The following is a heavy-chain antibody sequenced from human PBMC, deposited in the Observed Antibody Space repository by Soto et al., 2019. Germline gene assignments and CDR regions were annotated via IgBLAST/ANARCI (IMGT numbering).Heavy chain of an antibody. D-gene: IGHD6-19*01. V-gene: IGHV4-34*01. Sequence: PSETLSLTCAVYGGSFSGYYWSWIRQPPGKGLEWIGEINHSGSTNYNPSLKSRVTISVDTSKNQFSLKLSSVTAADTAVYYCARGSREGLGAGIEPGSDYYYYMDVWGKCTTVTVSS. CDR2: INHSGST. J-gene: IGHJ6*03. CDR1: GGSFSGYY. CDR3: ARGSREGLGAGIEPGSDYYYYMDV.